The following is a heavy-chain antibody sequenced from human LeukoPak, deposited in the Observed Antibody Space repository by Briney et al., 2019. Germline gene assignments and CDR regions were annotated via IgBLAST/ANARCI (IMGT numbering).Heavy chain of an antibody. J-gene: IGHJ4*02. CDR2: ISWNSGSI. Sequence: GGSLRLSCAASGCPFRTYNMNWVRQAPGEGLEGVSGISWNSGSIGYADSVKGRFTISRDNAKNSLYLQMNSLRAEDTAVYYCARVPGSYYVDFDYWGQGTLVTVSS. D-gene: IGHD3-10*01. CDR3: ARVPGSYYVDFDY. CDR1: GCPFRTYN. V-gene: IGHV3-21*04.